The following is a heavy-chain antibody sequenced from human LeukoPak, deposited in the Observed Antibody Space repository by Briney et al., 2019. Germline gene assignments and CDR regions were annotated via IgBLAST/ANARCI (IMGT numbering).Heavy chain of an antibody. CDR3: AKGRVWFDY. Sequence: GGSLRLSCVTSGFTFSSYAMCWVRQAPGKGLEWVSSISGSGGSTNSAKSGSGGSTYYADSVKGRFTISRDNSKNTLYLQMNSLRAEDTAVYYCAKGRVWFDYWGQGTLVTVSS. V-gene: IGHV3-23*01. J-gene: IGHJ4*02. D-gene: IGHD6-13*01. CDR2: ISGSGGSTNSAKSGSGGST. CDR1: GFTFSSYA.